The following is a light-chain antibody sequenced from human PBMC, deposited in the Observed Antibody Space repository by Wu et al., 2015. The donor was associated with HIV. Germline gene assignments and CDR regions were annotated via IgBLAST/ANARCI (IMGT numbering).Light chain of an antibody. CDR2: DTS. J-gene: IGKJ4*01. V-gene: IGKV3D-20*01. CDR1: QSVSSY. CDR3: QQYEPSPSLT. Sequence: EIVLTQSPATLSLSPGEGATLSCRASQSVSSYLAWYQQKPGLAPRLLIYDTSTRATGVPDRFSGRGSGTDFTLTISRLEPEDFAVYYCQQYEPSPSLTFGGGTKVEIK.